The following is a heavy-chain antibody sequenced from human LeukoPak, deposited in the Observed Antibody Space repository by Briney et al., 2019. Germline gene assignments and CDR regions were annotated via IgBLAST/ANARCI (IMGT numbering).Heavy chain of an antibody. CDR1: GFTFSSYS. Sequence: GGSLRLSCAASGFTFSSYSMNWVRQAPGKGLEWVSSISNSRSYIYYADSVKGRFTISRDNAKNSLYLQMNSLRAEDTAVYYCARDRSPYCSGGSCYSGGDYWGQGTLVTVSS. J-gene: IGHJ4*02. D-gene: IGHD2-15*01. CDR3: ARDRSPYCSGGSCYSGGDY. V-gene: IGHV3-21*01. CDR2: ISNSRSYI.